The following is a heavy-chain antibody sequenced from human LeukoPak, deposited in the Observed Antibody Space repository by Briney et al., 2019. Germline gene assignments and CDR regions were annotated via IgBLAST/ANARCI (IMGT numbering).Heavy chain of an antibody. V-gene: IGHV3-7*01. J-gene: IGHJ4*02. Sequence: GGSLRLSCAASGFTFSGFWMSWVRQAPGKGLEWVANMNQDRSEKYYVDSVKGRFTISRDNAKSSLYLQMNSLTAEDTAVYYCARDQVGPEDWGQGTLVTVSS. CDR2: MNQDRSEK. CDR3: ARDQVGPED. CDR1: GFTFSGFW. D-gene: IGHD1-26*01.